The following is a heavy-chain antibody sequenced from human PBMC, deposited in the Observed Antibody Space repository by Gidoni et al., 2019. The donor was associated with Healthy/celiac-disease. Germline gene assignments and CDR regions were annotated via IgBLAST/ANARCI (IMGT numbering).Heavy chain of an antibody. V-gene: IGHV3-73*01. D-gene: IGHD1-26*01. CDR2: IRSKANSYAT. CDR3: TLLGRSGMDV. J-gene: IGHJ6*02. Sequence: EWVGRIRSKANSYATAYAASVKGRFTISRDDSKNTAYLQMNSLKTEDTAVYYCTLLGRSGMDVWGQGTTVTVSS.